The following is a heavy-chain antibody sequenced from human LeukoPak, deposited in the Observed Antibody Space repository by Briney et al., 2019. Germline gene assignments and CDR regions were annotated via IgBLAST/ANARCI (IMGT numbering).Heavy chain of an antibody. V-gene: IGHV3-30*18. CDR2: ISYDGSNK. Sequence: GRSLRLSCAASGFTFSSYGMHWVRQAPGKGLEWVAVISYDGSNKDYADSVKGRFTISRDNSKNTLYLQMNSLRAEDTAVYYCAKVISSGSVGYYYGMDVWGQGTTVTVSS. D-gene: IGHD6-19*01. J-gene: IGHJ6*02. CDR3: AKVISSGSVGYYYGMDV. CDR1: GFTFSSYG.